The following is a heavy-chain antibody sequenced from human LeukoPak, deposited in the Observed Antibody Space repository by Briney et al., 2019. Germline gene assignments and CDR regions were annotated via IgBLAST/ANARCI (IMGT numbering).Heavy chain of an antibody. Sequence: GGSLRLSCAASGFTFSSYAMHWVRQAPGKGLEYVSSISSNGDSTYYAKSVKGRFTVSRDNSKNTLYLQMDSLRAEDMTVYYCARDLNGYDTLYYWGQGTLVTVSS. CDR1: GFTFSSYA. CDR2: ISSNGDST. D-gene: IGHD5-12*01. V-gene: IGHV3-64*01. CDR3: ARDLNGYDTLYY. J-gene: IGHJ4*02.